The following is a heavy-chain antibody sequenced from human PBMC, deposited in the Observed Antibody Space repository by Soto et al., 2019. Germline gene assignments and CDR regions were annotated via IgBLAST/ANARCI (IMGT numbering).Heavy chain of an antibody. CDR1: GFTFNDFY. D-gene: IGHD2-21*02. CDR2: INNRGDDI. Sequence: QLQLVESGGGLVKPGGSLRLSCAASGFTFNDFYMIWFRQAPGRGLEWLAYINNRGDDIYYADSLRGRFTISRDNGKNSLYLQMSSLRVEDTALYFCARDMSYGDFGRNWFDPWGQGTPVTVSA. V-gene: IGHV3-11*01. CDR3: ARDMSYGDFGRNWFDP. J-gene: IGHJ5*02.